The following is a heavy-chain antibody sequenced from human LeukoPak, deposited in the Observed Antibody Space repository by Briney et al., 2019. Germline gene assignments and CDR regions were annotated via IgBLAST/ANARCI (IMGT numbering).Heavy chain of an antibody. CDR3: AFEGYNYGYN. J-gene: IGHJ4*02. Sequence: ASVKVSCKASGGTFSSYAINWVRQAPGQGLEWMGGIIPIFGTSNYAHKFQGRVTITADESTSTVYMELSSLRSDDTAIYYRAFEGYNYGYNWGQGTLVTVSS. CDR2: IIPIFGTS. CDR1: GGTFSSYA. V-gene: IGHV1-69*13. D-gene: IGHD5-18*01.